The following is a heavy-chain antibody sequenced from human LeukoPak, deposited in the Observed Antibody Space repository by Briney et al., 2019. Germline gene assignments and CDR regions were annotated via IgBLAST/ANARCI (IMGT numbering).Heavy chain of an antibody. J-gene: IGHJ6*02. Sequence: GGSLRLSCAASGFTFSSYAMSWVRQAPGEGLERVSAISGGGGSTYYADSVKGRFTISRDNSKNTLYLQMNSLRAEDTAVYYCAKAFSRSGSYSDYYYYYGMDVWGQGTTVTVSS. CDR2: ISGGGGST. D-gene: IGHD3-10*01. V-gene: IGHV3-23*01. CDR3: AKAFSRSGSYSDYYYYYGMDV. CDR1: GFTFSSYA.